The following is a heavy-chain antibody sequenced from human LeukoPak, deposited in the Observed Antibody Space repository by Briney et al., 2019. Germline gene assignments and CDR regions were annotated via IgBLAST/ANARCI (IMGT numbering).Heavy chain of an antibody. D-gene: IGHD2-15*01. V-gene: IGHV5-51*01. CDR2: IYPGDSDT. CDR1: GYSFTSYW. CDR3: ARPHGYCSGGSCYSSDYFDY. Sequence: GESLKISCKGSGYSFTSYWIGWVRQMPGKGLEWMGIIYPGDSDTRYSPSFQGQVTISADKSSSTAYLQWSSLKASDTAMYYCARPHGYCSGGSCYSSDYFDYWGQGTLVTVSS. J-gene: IGHJ4*02.